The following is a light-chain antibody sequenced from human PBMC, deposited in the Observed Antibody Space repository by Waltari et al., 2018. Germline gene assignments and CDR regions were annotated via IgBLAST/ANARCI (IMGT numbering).Light chain of an antibody. J-gene: IGKJ4*01. CDR2: AAT. CDR1: QGISSY. V-gene: IGKV1-17*01. CDR3: LQHNSYPVT. Sequence: DIQMTQSPSSLSASVGDTVTITCRASQGISSYLNWFQQKPGKAPKLLIYAATTLQSGVPSRFSGSGSGTDFTLTISSLQPEDFAAYYCLQHNSYPVTFGGGTKVESK.